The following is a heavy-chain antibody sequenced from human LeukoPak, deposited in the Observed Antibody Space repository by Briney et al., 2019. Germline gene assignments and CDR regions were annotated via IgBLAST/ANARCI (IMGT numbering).Heavy chain of an antibody. V-gene: IGHV3-30*02. CDR3: AKEADIVVVTSGFDY. J-gene: IGHJ4*02. D-gene: IGHD3-22*01. CDR1: GFTFSSYG. CDR2: IRYDGSNK. Sequence: PGGSLRLPCAASGFTFSSYGMHWVRQAPGKGLEWVAFIRYDGSNKYYADSVKGRFTISRDNSKNTLYLQMNSLRAEDTAVYYCAKEADIVVVTSGFDYWGQGTLVTVSS.